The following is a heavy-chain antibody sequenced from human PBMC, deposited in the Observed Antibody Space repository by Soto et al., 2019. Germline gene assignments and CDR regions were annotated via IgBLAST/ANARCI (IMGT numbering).Heavy chain of an antibody. D-gene: IGHD6-13*01. V-gene: IGHV1-69*01. CDR2: IVPIYLTA. J-gene: IGHJ4*02. CDR3: VRASGAKLSSS. CDR1: GGTFSSYR. Sequence: QVQLVQSGEEVKKPGSSVKVSCKASGGTFSSYRINWVRQAPGQGLEWVGGIVPIYLTADYAQKFKGRVTITADESARTSYMELRSLKSQDTAVYYCVRASGAKLSSSWGQGTLVTVSS.